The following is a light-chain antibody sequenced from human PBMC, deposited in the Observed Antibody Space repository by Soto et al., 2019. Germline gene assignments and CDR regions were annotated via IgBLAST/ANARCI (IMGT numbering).Light chain of an antibody. J-gene: IGKJ4*01. CDR3: QQYGGWPPA. V-gene: IGKV3-15*01. Sequence: EMVMTQSPVTLSLFPGERATLSCRASQSVGRNLTWYQQKPGQAPRLLIYGASNRSTGVPARFSGSGSGTEFSLTISSLQSEDFAIYHCQQYGGWPPAFGGGTKVEVK. CDR1: QSVGRN. CDR2: GAS.